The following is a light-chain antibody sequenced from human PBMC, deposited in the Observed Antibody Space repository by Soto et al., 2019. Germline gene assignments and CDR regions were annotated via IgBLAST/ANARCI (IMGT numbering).Light chain of an antibody. Sequence: SYELTQPPSVSVAPGQTARITCGGNRIGSKSVHWFQQKPGQAPVLVVHDDSDRPSGIPERFSGYNSGGTATLTISRVEAGDEADYYCQVWDSRDDHRVFGGGTTLTVL. CDR2: DDS. CDR3: QVWDSRDDHRV. J-gene: IGLJ2*01. CDR1: RIGSKS. V-gene: IGLV3-21*02.